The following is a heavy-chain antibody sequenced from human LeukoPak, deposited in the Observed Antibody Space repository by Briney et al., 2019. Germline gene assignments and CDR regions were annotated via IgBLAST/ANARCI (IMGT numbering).Heavy chain of an antibody. D-gene: IGHD3-10*01. Sequence: ASVKVSCKASGYTFTGYYMHWVRQAPGQGLEWMGRINPNSGGTNYAQKFQGRVTMTRDTSISTAYMELSRLRSDDTAVYYCARGHMVRGVITIFDYWGQGTPVTVSS. V-gene: IGHV1-2*06. CDR2: INPNSGGT. J-gene: IGHJ4*02. CDR3: ARGHMVRGVITIFDY. CDR1: GYTFTGYY.